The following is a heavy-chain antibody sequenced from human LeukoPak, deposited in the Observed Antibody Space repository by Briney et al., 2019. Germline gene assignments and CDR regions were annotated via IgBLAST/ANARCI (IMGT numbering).Heavy chain of an antibody. J-gene: IGHJ4*02. CDR2: ICHSGRA. D-gene: IGHD3-9*01. CDR3: ARHGAEPYFVS. V-gene: IGHV4-4*02. CDR1: GGAFSNNNW. Sequence: SGTLTLTCAVSGGAFSNNNWWRCVRQPPGEGLGWIGVICHSGRAYYAQSLKSRFTISIDNSNNQLSLKMSSVSAADTAVYYCARHGAEPYFVSRGQGTLVTV.